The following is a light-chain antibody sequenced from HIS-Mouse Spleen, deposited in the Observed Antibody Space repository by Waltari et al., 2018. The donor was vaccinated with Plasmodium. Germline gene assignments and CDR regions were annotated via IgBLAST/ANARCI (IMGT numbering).Light chain of an antibody. CDR3: GTWDSSLSAGV. Sequence: QSVLTQPPSVSAAPGQKVTISCSGSSSNIGNNYVSWYQQPPGAAPKLLIYDKSKRPPGMTDRCPGSKTGTSATLGITGRQTGDEADYYCGTWDSSLSAGVFGGGTKLTVL. V-gene: IGLV1-51*01. J-gene: IGLJ3*02. CDR2: DKS. CDR1: SSNIGNNY.